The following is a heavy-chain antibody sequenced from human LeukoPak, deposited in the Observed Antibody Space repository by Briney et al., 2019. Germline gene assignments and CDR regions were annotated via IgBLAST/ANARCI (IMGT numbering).Heavy chain of an antibody. CDR2: VTGDSGTT. J-gene: IGHJ3*01. Sequence: GGSLRLSCLASGFTFSNFAMNWVRQAPGKGLEWVSVVTGDSGTTHNADSVKGRFTISRGNSKNTVYLQMNSLRAEDTAIYYCAKGWSGYFRSPFDLWGRGTMVTVSS. D-gene: IGHD3-3*01. CDR3: AKGWSGYFRSPFDL. CDR1: GFTFSNFA. V-gene: IGHV3-23*01.